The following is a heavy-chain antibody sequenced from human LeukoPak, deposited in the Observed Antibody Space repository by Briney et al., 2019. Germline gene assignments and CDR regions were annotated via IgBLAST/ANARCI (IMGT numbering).Heavy chain of an antibody. V-gene: IGHV4-59*01. J-gene: IGHJ4*02. D-gene: IGHD6-13*01. CDR3: AGGAAATY. CDR1: GGSISNYY. CDR2: IYYTGST. Sequence: SETLSLTCTVSGGSISNYYWSWIRQPPGKGLEWIGYIYYTGSTNYNPSLRRRVTISVDTSKNQFSLKLSSVTAADTAVYYCAGGAAATYWGQGTLVTVSS.